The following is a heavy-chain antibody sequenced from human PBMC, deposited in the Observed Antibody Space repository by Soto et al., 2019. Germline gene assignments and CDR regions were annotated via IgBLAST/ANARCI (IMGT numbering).Heavy chain of an antibody. J-gene: IGHJ5*02. V-gene: IGHV4-30-2*01. Sequence: PSETLSLTCTVSGGSISSGPYPWTWIRQPPGKGLEWLGYIYYSGKTDYNPSLRSRVSISVDRSNNQFSLILTSVTAADSAVYFCARGCSSASCYTGFDPWGQGTLVTVSS. CDR1: GGSISSGPYP. CDR2: IYYSGKT. D-gene: IGHD2-2*02. CDR3: ARGCSSASCYTGFDP.